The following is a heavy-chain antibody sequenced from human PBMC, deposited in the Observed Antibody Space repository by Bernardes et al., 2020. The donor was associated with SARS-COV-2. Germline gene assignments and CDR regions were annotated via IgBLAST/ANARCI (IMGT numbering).Heavy chain of an antibody. CDR2: ISYDGSNK. J-gene: IGHJ4*02. CDR3: ARGAGDGYYYLTR. CDR1: GFTFRSSA. Sequence: VGALILSCAASGFTFRSSAMHWVRQAPGPGLEWVAVISYDGSNKYYADSVKGRFTISRDNSKNTLYLQMNSLRAEDTAVYYCARGAGDGYYYLTRWGQGTLVTVSS. D-gene: IGHD3-22*01. V-gene: IGHV3-30*01.